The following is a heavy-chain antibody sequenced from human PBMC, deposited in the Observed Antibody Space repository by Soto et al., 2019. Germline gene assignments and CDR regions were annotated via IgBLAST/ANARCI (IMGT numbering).Heavy chain of an antibody. CDR1: GYTFTGYY. V-gene: IGHV1-2*02. Sequence: EASVKVSCKASGYTFTGYYMHWVLQAPGQGLEWMGWINPNSGGTNYAQKFQGRVTMTRDTSISTAYMELSRLRSDDTAVYYCARESANYDFWSGYYSNWFDPWGQGTLVTVSS. J-gene: IGHJ5*02. CDR2: INPNSGGT. D-gene: IGHD3-3*01. CDR3: ARESANYDFWSGYYSNWFDP.